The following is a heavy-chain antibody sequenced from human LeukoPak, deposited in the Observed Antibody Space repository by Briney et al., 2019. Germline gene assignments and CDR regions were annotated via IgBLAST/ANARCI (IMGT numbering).Heavy chain of an antibody. Sequence: VASVKVSCKASGYTFTGYYMHWVRQAPGQGLEWMGWINPNSGGTNYAQKFQGRVTMTRDTSISTAHMELSRLRSDDTAVYYCARDNGYGSGSYYLIDYWGQGTLVTVSS. J-gene: IGHJ4*02. CDR2: INPNSGGT. V-gene: IGHV1-2*02. CDR3: ARDNGYGSGSYYLIDY. CDR1: GYTFTGYY. D-gene: IGHD3-10*01.